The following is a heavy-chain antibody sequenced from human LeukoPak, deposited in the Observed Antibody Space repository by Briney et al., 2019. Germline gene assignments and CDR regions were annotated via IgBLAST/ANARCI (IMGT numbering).Heavy chain of an antibody. CDR3: AKDRLVQYYYGSGNSDY. Sequence: GGSLRLSCAASGFTFSSYGMSWVRQAPGKGLEWVSGISGSGGSTYYADSVKGRFTISRNNSKNTLYLRMNSLRAEDTAVYYCAKDRLVQYYYGSGNSDYWGQGTLVTVSS. CDR1: GFTFSSYG. CDR2: ISGSGGST. J-gene: IGHJ4*02. V-gene: IGHV3-23*01. D-gene: IGHD3-10*01.